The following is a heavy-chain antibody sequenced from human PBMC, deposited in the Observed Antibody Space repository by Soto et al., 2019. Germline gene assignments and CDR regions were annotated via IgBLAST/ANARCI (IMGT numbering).Heavy chain of an antibody. J-gene: IGHJ5*02. CDR2: ISAYNGNT. CDR1: GYTFTSYG. V-gene: IGHV1-18*01. D-gene: IGHD3-3*01. CDR3: AGEHYDFWSGYHRYNWFDP. Sequence: ASVKVSCKASGYTFTSYGISWVRQAPGQGLEWMGWISAYNGNTNYAQKLQGRVTMTTDTSTSTAYMELRSLRSDDTAAYYCAGEHYDFWSGYHRYNWFDPWGQGTLVTAPQ.